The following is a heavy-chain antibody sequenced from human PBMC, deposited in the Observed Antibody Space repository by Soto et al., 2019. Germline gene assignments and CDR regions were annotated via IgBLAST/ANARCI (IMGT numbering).Heavy chain of an antibody. J-gene: IGHJ3*02. CDR3: ARASGYDDFDI. D-gene: IGHD5-12*01. CDR1: GYTFTLYD. CDR2: INPSAGST. V-gene: IGHV1-46*01. Sequence: GVSVKVSCKAPGYTFTLYDLHWVRQAPGQGLEWMGIINPSAGSTRYAQKLQGRVTMTRDTSTNTVYMDLRSLRPDDTAVYYCARASGYDDFDIWGQGTMVTVSS.